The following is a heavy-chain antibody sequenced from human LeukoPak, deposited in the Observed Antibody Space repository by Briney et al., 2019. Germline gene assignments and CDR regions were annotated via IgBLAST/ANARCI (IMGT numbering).Heavy chain of an antibody. J-gene: IGHJ4*02. CDR3: ARHANYDFRSGYDY. CDR1: GFTFSSYA. V-gene: IGHV3-23*01. CDR2: ISGSGGST. D-gene: IGHD3-3*01. Sequence: GGSLRLSCAASGFTFSSYAMSWVRQAPGKGLEWVSAISGSGGSTYYADSVKGRFTISRDNSKNTLYLQMNSLRAEDTAVYYCARHANYDFRSGYDYWGQGTLVTVSS.